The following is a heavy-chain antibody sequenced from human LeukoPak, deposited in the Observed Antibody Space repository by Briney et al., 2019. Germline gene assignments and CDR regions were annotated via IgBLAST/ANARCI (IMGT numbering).Heavy chain of an antibody. CDR1: GFTVSSIY. CDR3: ARAQSPYAYYYYYYMDV. J-gene: IGHJ6*03. Sequence: PGGSLRLSCAVSGFTVSSIYLSWVRQAPGRGLEWVSLIFSDGRTYYADSAKGRFTIPRDNSKNTLYLQMNSLRAEDTAVYYCARAQSPYAYYYYYYMDVWGKGTTVTVSS. V-gene: IGHV3-66*02. CDR2: IFSDGRT.